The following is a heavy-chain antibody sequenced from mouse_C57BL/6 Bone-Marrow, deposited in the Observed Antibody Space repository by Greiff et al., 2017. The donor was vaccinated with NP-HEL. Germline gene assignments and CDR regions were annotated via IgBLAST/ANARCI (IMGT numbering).Heavy chain of an antibody. D-gene: IGHD1-1*01. Sequence: VQLQQSGAELVRPGASVKLSCTASGFNIKDAYMHWVKQRHEQGLEWIGWIDTENGDTEYASQFQGKATITADTSSNTAYLQLSSLTSEDTAVYYCTLLLLRYAWFAYWGQGTLVTVSA. J-gene: IGHJ3*01. CDR3: TLLLLRYAWFAY. CDR2: IDTENGDT. V-gene: IGHV14-4*01. CDR1: GFNIKDAY.